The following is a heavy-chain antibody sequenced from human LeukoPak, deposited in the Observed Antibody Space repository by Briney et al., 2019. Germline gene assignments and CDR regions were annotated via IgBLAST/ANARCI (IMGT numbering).Heavy chain of an antibody. Sequence: PGGSLRLSCAASGFNFSSYWMSWVRQAPGKGREWVANIKQDGSEKYYVDSVKGRFTISRDNAKNSLYLQMNSLRAEDTAVYYCARLSYLGIAAAGSTFDIWGQGTMVTVSS. V-gene: IGHV3-7*01. CDR3: ARLSYLGIAAAGSTFDI. D-gene: IGHD6-13*01. J-gene: IGHJ3*02. CDR2: IKQDGSEK. CDR1: GFNFSSYW.